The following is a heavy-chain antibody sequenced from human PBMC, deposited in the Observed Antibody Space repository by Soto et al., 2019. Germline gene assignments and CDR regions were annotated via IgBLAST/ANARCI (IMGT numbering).Heavy chain of an antibody. CDR2: INTDGSST. Sequence: EVQLVESGGNLVQPGGSLRLSCAASGFTFSSYWMHWVRQAPGKGLVWVSRINTDGSSTSYVDSVKGRFTISRDNAKNTRYLQVNSLSVEDTAVYYCARRGQEGAGGAHWGQGTVVTVSS. CDR1: GFTFSSYW. V-gene: IGHV3-74*01. J-gene: IGHJ4*02. D-gene: IGHD1-26*01. CDR3: ARRGQEGAGGAH.